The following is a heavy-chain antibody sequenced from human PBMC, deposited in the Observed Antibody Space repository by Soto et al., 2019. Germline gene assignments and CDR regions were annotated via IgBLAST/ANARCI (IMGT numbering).Heavy chain of an antibody. CDR1: GFTFIGST. Sequence: LQLVESGGGLVQPGGSLKLSCAASGFTFIGSTIHWVRQASGKGLEWVGRVRNKANNYATTYIASVRGRFTFSRDDSKDTTYLQMNSLKIEDTAIYYCTRPYQEDTSCWQSVYGLDVWGQGATVTVSS. V-gene: IGHV3-73*02. CDR2: VRNKANNYAT. D-gene: IGHD2-2*01. J-gene: IGHJ6*02. CDR3: TRPYQEDTSCWQSVYGLDV.